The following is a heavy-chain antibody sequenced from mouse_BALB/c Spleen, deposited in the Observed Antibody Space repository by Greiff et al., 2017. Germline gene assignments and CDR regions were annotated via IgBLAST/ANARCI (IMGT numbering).Heavy chain of an antibody. J-gene: IGHJ2*01. CDR1: GYTFTDYA. CDR2: ISTYYGDA. CDR3: ARWTAKYFDY. D-gene: IGHD1-2*01. V-gene: IGHV1S137*01. Sequence: VKLQESGAELVRPGVSVKISCKGSGYTFTDYAMHWVKQSHAKSLEWIGVISTYYGDASYNQKFKGKATMTVDKSSSTAYMELARLTSEDSAIYYCARWTAKYFDYWGQGTTLTVSS.